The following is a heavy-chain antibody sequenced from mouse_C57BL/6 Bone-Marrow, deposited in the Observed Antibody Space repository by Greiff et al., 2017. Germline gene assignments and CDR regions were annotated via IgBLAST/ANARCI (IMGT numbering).Heavy chain of an antibody. D-gene: IGHD2-14*01. CDR2: ISNLAYSI. J-gene: IGHJ4*01. V-gene: IGHV5-15*01. Sequence: EVKLMESGGGLVQPGGSLKLSCAASGFTFSDYGMAWVRQAPRKGPEWVAFISNLAYSIYYADTVTGRFTLSRENAKNTLYLEMSSLRSEDTAMYYCARREYDRAYAMDYWGQGTSVTVSS. CDR3: ARREYDRAYAMDY. CDR1: GFTFSDYG.